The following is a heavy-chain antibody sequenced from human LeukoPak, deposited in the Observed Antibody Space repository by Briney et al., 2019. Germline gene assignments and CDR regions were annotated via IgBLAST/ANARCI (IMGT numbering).Heavy chain of an antibody. D-gene: IGHD3-22*01. J-gene: IGHJ3*02. CDR1: GFTFSSYA. V-gene: IGHV3-20*04. Sequence: PGGSLRLSCAASGFTFSSYAMSWVRQAPGKGLEWVSGINWNGGSTGYADSVKGRFTISRDNAKSSLYLQMNSLRAEDTALYYCARDGSSGYYYDAFDIWGQGTMVTVSS. CDR2: INWNGGST. CDR3: ARDGSSGYYYDAFDI.